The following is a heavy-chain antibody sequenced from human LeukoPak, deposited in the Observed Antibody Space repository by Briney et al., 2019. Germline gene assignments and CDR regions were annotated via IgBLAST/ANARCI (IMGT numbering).Heavy chain of an antibody. CDR1: RGFINSHY. D-gene: IGHD5-24*01. V-gene: IGHV4-59*08. CDR2: IYYRGGP. CDR3: ARLRSEATSFFDY. J-gene: IGHJ4*02. Sequence: KPSETLSLTCTVSRGFINSHYWGWIRQPPRKRLEWIGYIYYRGGPNYNPSLTSRVAISVDTSKNQFSLILSSVTAADTAVYYCARLRSEATSFFDYWGQGALVTVSS.